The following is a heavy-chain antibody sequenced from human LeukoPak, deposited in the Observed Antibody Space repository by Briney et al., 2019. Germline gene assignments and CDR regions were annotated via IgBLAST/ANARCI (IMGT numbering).Heavy chain of an antibody. Sequence: KTGGSLRLSCAASGFTFSSYSMNWVRQAPGKGPEWVSSISSSSSYIYYADSVKGRFTISRDNAKNSLYLQMNSLRAEDTAVYYCASAGYGSGSYYDYWGQGTLVTVSS. CDR1: GFTFSSYS. V-gene: IGHV3-21*01. D-gene: IGHD3-10*01. CDR2: ISSSSSYI. CDR3: ASAGYGSGSYYDY. J-gene: IGHJ4*02.